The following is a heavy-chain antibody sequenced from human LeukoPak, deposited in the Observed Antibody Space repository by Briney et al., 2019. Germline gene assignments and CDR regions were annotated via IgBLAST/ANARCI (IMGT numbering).Heavy chain of an antibody. J-gene: IGHJ3*02. V-gene: IGHV4-39*07. D-gene: IGHD3-3*01. CDR2: IYYNGIT. CDR3: ARGTYYDFWSGYYAFDI. CDR1: GGSITSSSFY. Sequence: SETLSLTCTVSGGSITSSSFYWGWIRQPPGKGLEWIGTIYYNGITYYNPSLKSRVALSVDTSKNQFSLKLSSVTAADTAVYYCARGTYYDFWSGYYAFDIWGQGTMVTVSS.